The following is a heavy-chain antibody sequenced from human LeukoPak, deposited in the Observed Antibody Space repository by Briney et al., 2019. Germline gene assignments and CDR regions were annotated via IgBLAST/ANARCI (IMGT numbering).Heavy chain of an antibody. V-gene: IGHV3-66*01. D-gene: IGHD1-26*01. CDR1: GFTFSSYW. CDR2: IYSGGST. Sequence: GGSLRLSCAASGFTFSSYWMSWVRQAPVKGLEWVSVIYSGGSTYYADSVKGRFTISRDNSKNTLYLQMNSLRAEDTAVYYCARERVPSGSYFDYWGQGTLVTVSS. CDR3: ARERVPSGSYFDY. J-gene: IGHJ4*02.